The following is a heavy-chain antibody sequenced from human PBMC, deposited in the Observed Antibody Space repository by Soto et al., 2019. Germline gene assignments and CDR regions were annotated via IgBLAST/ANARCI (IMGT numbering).Heavy chain of an antibody. CDR1: GDSISSSNSH. CDR2: IFYSGNI. CDR3: VRYDRINMKPYSPEGFHI. V-gene: IGHV4-39*01. D-gene: IGHD3-3*02. J-gene: IGHJ3*02. Sequence: QLQLEESGPGLVKPSETLSLTCTVSGDSISSSNSHWGWTRQPPGMGLEYIGSVYYGGAIFYSGNIYYNPSLKSRVTISVDTSKNQFSLRLSSVTAADTGVYYCVRYDRINMKPYSPEGFHIWGQGTMVTVSS.